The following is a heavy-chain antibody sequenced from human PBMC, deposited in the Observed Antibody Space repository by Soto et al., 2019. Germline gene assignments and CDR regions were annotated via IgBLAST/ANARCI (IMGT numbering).Heavy chain of an antibody. Sequence: SETLSITCAFYVGSFSVYYWSWIRQPPGKGLEWIGEINHSGSTNYNPSLKSRVTISVDTSKNQFSLKLSSVTAADTALYYCARGRVRFSFDYWGQGTMVTVSS. CDR2: INHSGST. CDR1: VGSFSVYY. CDR3: ARGRVRFSFDY. D-gene: IGHD4-4*01. V-gene: IGHV4-34*01. J-gene: IGHJ4*02.